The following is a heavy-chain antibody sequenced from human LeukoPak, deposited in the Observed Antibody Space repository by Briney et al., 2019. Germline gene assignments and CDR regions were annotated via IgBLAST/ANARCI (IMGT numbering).Heavy chain of an antibody. CDR2: MNPNSGNT. J-gene: IGHJ3*02. Sequence: ASVKVSCKASGYTFTSYDINWVRQATGQGLEWMGWMNPNSGNTGYAQKFQGRVTMTRNASISTAYMELSSLRSEDTAVYYCAVVPDLRYSVAFDIWGQGTMVTVSS. CDR1: GYTFTSYD. CDR3: AVVPDLRYSVAFDI. D-gene: IGHD3-9*01. V-gene: IGHV1-8*01.